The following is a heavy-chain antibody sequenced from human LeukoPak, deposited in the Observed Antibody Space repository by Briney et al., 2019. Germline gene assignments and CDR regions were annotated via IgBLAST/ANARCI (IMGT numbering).Heavy chain of an antibody. CDR3: AKRGAEVGAAVAPGDY. D-gene: IGHD2-15*01. CDR1: GFTFSTYS. CDR2: ISSSSNYI. V-gene: IGHV3-21*04. J-gene: IGHJ4*02. Sequence: GSLRLSCAASGFTFSTYSMNWVRQAPGKGLEWVSSISSSSNYIYYADSVKGRFTISRDNAKNSLYLQMNSLRAEDTAVYYCAKRGAEVGAAVAPGDYWGQGTLATVSS.